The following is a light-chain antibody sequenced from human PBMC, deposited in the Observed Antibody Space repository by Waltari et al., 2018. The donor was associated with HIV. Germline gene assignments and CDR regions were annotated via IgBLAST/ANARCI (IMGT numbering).Light chain of an antibody. CDR1: NSSVGSYNF. Sequence: QFALTQPPSASGSPEQSVTISCTGTNSSVGSYNFVPWYKQRPGPAPTLIIFEVNKRPSGVPDRFSGSKSVNTASLTVSGLQAEDEADYYCSSFAGTNSHVVFGGGTKLTVL. CDR3: SSFAGTNSHVV. V-gene: IGLV2-8*01. J-gene: IGLJ2*01. CDR2: EVN.